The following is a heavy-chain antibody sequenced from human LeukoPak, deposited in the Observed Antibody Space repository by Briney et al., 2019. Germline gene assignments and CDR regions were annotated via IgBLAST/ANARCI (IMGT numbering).Heavy chain of an antibody. J-gene: IGHJ3*02. CDR1: AFTLSEYA. V-gene: IGHV3-23*01. CDR3: AKDTVERNGVFDSFDI. D-gene: IGHD3-9*01. CDR2: IGGGGDDT. Sequence: GGSLRLSCAASAFTLSEYAMNWVRQAPGKGLEGVAHIGGGGDDTEYAHSLKGHFTVSRDKSKNLMYLQMNGLTAEDTAVYYCAKDTVERNGVFDSFDIWGQGAMVIVSS.